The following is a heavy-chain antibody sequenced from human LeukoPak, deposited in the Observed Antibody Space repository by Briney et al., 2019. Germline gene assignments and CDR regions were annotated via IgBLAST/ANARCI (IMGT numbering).Heavy chain of an antibody. CDR3: ARDLLWFGELSSPV. D-gene: IGHD3-10*01. Sequence: SQTLSLTCTVSGGSVSSGSYYWSWIRQPAGKGLEWIGRIYTSGSTNYNPSLKSRVTISVDTSKNQFSLKLSSVTAADTAVYYCARDLLWFGELSSPVWGQGTLVTVSS. J-gene: IGHJ4*02. CDR2: IYTSGST. CDR1: GGSVSSGSYY. V-gene: IGHV4-61*02.